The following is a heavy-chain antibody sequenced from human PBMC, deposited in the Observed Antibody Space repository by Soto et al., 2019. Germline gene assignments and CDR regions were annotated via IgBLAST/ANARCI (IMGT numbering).Heavy chain of an antibody. CDR1: GFSLSTSGVG. CDR3: AHSALYCSGGSCSPSEIDY. J-gene: IGHJ4*02. CDR2: IYWDDDK. V-gene: IGHV2-5*02. D-gene: IGHD2-15*01. Sequence: SGPTLVNPTQTLTLTCTFSGFSLSTSGVGVDWIRQPPGKALEWLALIYWDDDKRYSPSLKSRLTITKDTSKNQVVLTMTNMEPVDSATYSCAHSALYCSGGSCSPSEIDYSGQGTLVTVSS.